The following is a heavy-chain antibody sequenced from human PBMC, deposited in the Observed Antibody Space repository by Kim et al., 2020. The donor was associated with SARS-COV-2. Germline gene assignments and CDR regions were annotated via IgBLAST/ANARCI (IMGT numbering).Heavy chain of an antibody. CDR1: RDSIRNSY. CDR3: TSDRATLLY. V-gene: IGHV4-59*13. CDR2: IYDTGNT. D-gene: IGHD2-15*01. J-gene: IGHJ4*02. Sequence: SETLSLTCNVSRDSIRNSYWSWVRQPPGKGLEWIGFIYDTGNTNYNPSLKSRVTLSLDTSKRHYSLELRSVTAADTAVYFFTSDRATLLYWGPGSLVTVSS.